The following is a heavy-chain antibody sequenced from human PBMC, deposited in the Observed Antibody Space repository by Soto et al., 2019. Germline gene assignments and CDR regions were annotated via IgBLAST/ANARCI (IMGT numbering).Heavy chain of an antibody. Sequence: QVQLVESGGGVVQPGRSLRLSCAASGFTFSSYGMHWVRQAPGKGLEWVAVISYDGSNKYYADSVKGRFTISRDNSKNTLYLQMNSLRAEDTAVYYCAKDQVTLNYYFDYWGQATLVTVSS. J-gene: IGHJ4*02. CDR1: GFTFSSYG. V-gene: IGHV3-30*18. CDR3: AKDQVTLNYYFDY. D-gene: IGHD1-20*01. CDR2: ISYDGSNK.